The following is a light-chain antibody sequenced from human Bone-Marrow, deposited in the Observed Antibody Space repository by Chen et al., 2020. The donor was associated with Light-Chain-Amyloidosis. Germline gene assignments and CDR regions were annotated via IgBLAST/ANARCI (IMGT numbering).Light chain of an antibody. CDR2: EDT. CDR1: TSDVGTYNL. V-gene: IGLV2-23*01. J-gene: IGLJ2*01. CDR3: CSYAGSNTYV. Sequence: QSALTQPASVSGSPGQSISISCTGTTSDVGTYNLVSWYQQPPGKAPKLIIFEDTQRPSGGSTRFSASKSVNTASLRIFRLQAEDEADYYCCSYAGSNTYVVGGGTKLTVL.